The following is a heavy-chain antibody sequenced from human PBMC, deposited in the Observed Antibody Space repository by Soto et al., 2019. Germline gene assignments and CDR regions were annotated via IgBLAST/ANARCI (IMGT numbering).Heavy chain of an antibody. V-gene: IGHV3-48*02. CDR1: GFSFSSYS. CDR3: VRDSGWAFDI. D-gene: IGHD6-19*01. Sequence: GGSLRLSCAASGFSFSSYSMSWVRQAPGKGLEWISYLSSSKTYIWYADSVKGRFTISRDNAKNSLSLQMNSLRDEDTAVYYCVRDSGWAFDIWGLGTMVTVSS. CDR2: LSSSKTYI. J-gene: IGHJ3*02.